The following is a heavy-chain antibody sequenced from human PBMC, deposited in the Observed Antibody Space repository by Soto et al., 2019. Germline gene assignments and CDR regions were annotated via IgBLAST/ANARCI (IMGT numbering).Heavy chain of an antibody. CDR1: GFTFSSYG. V-gene: IGHV3-30*18. D-gene: IGHD6-19*01. CDR2: ISYDGSNK. Sequence: GGSLRLSCAASGFTFSSYGMHWVRQAPGKGLEWVAVISYDGSNKYYADSVKGRFTISRDNSKNTLYLQMNSLRAEDTAVYYCAKDSVQWLPRYLDYWGQGTLVTVSS. CDR3: AKDSVQWLPRYLDY. J-gene: IGHJ4*02.